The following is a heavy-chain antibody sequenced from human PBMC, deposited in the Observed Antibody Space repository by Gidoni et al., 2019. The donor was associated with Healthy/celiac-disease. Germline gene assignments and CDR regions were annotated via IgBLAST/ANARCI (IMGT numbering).Heavy chain of an antibody. CDR3: ARDLRYYDFWSGYPY. J-gene: IGHJ4*02. Sequence: EVQLVESGGGLVKPGGSLRLSCAASGFTFSRYGMNWVRQAPGKGLEWVSSISSSSSYIYYAGSVKGRFTISRDNAKNSLYLQMNSLRAEDTAVYYCARDLRYYDFWSGYPYWGQGTLVTVSS. CDR2: ISSSSSYI. V-gene: IGHV3-21*01. CDR1: GFTFSRYG. D-gene: IGHD3-3*01.